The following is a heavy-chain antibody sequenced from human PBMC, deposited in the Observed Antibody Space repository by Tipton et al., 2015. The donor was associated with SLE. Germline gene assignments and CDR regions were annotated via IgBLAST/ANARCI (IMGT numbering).Heavy chain of an antibody. J-gene: IGHJ6*03. CDR1: GGSISSSSYY. CDR2: IYYSGST. D-gene: IGHD2-21*01. Sequence: TLSLTCTVSGGSISSSSYYWGWIRQPPGKGLEWIGSIYYSGSTYYNPSLKSRVTISVDTSKNQFSLKLSSVTAADTAVYYCARLGRGGDLYYYYYMDVWGKGTTVTVSS. CDR3: ARLGRGGDLYYYYYMDV. V-gene: IGHV4-39*01.